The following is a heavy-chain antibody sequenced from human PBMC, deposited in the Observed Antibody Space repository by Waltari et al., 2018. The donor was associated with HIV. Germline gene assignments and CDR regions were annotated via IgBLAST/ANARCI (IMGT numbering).Heavy chain of an antibody. J-gene: IGHJ5*02. CDR3: VRGDGYYESSAYYR. CDR2: INGDGTST. Sequence: EVQLVESGGGLVQPGGSLRLSCVTSGFTFSQYWMHWVRQAPGKGLMWISRINGDGTSTNFADSVKGRFTMSRDSSKNTLFLQMNSLRVEDTAVYYCVRGDGYYESSAYYRWGQGTLVTVSS. V-gene: IGHV3-74*01. D-gene: IGHD3-22*01. CDR1: GFTFSQYW.